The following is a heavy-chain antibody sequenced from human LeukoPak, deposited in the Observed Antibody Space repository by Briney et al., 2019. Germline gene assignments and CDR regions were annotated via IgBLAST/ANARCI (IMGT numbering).Heavy chain of an antibody. CDR2: IYYSGST. D-gene: IGHD3-16*01. CDR3: ARDLNEYDSSPHLGMDV. J-gene: IGHJ6*04. Sequence: SETLSLTCTVSGGSISSSSYYWGWIRQPPGKGLEWIGSIYYSGSTYYDPTLKSRVTISVDTSKNQFSLKLSSVTAADTAVYYCARDLNEYDSSPHLGMDVWGKGTTVTVSS. CDR1: GGSISSSSYY. V-gene: IGHV4-39*07.